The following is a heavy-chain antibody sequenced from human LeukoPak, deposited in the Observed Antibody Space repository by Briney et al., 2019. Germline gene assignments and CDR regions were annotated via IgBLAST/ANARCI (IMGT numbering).Heavy chain of an antibody. V-gene: IGHV4-38-2*02. D-gene: IGHD3-9*01. CDR2: IYHSGST. J-gene: IGHJ4*02. CDR1: GYSISSGYY. Sequence: PSESLSLTCTVSGYSISSGYYWGWIRQPPGKGLEWIGSIYHSGSTYYNPSLKSRVTMSVDTSKNQFSLKLSSVTAADTAVYYCARVLRYFDWSQYYFDYWGQGTLVTVSS. CDR3: ARVLRYFDWSQYYFDY.